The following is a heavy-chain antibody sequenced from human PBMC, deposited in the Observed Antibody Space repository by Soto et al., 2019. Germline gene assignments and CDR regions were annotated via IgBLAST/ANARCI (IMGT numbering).Heavy chain of an antibody. CDR1: GGTFSSYA. V-gene: IGHV1-69*13. J-gene: IGHJ3*02. D-gene: IGHD2-2*01. CDR2: IIPIFGTA. Sequence: ASVKVSCKASGGTFSSYAISWVRQAPGQGLEWMGGIIPIFGTANYAQKFQGRVTITADESTSTAYMELSSLRSEDTAVYYCASSSLGIVLVPAAHDDAFDIWGQGTMVTVSS. CDR3: ASSSLGIVLVPAAHDDAFDI.